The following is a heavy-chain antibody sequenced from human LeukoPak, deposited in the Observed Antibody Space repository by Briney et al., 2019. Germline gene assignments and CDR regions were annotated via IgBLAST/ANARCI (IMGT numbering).Heavy chain of an antibody. V-gene: IGHV1-69*06. J-gene: IGHJ6*03. Sequence: SVKVSCKASGGTFSSYAISWVRQAPGQGLEWMGGIIPIFGTANYAQKSQGRVTITADKSTSTAYMELSSLRSEDTAVYYCARATHSYGPIHYYYMDVWGKGTTVTVSS. CDR3: ARATHSYGPIHYYYMDV. CDR2: IIPIFGTA. D-gene: IGHD5-18*01. CDR1: GGTFSSYA.